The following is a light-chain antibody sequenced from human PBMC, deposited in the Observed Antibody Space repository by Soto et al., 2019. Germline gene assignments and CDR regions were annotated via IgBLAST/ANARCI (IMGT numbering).Light chain of an antibody. CDR1: SSNIGSNT. CDR3: VAWDDSLNGYVV. V-gene: IGLV1-44*01. CDR2: SNN. J-gene: IGLJ2*01. Sequence: QSVLTPPPSASWTPGHIVTISCSESSSNIGSNTVNWYQQLPGTAPKLVIYSNNQRPSGVPDRFSGSKSGTSASLAISGLQSEDEADYYCVAWDDSLNGYVVFGGGTKVTVL.